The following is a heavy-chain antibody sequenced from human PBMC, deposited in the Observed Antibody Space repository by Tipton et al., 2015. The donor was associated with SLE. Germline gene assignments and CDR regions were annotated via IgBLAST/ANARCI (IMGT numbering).Heavy chain of an antibody. CDR3: TKDKEMATIRTYYFDC. CDR1: GFKFRDYA. D-gene: IGHD5-24*01. J-gene: IGHJ4*02. V-gene: IGHV3-9*01. CDR2: ISWNSGTI. Sequence: SLRLSCAASGFKFRDYALHWVRQAPGKGLEWVSSISWNSGTIDYADSVKGRFTISRDNAKNSLYLQMNSLRVEDTAFYFCTKDKEMATIRTYYFDCWGQGTLVTVSS.